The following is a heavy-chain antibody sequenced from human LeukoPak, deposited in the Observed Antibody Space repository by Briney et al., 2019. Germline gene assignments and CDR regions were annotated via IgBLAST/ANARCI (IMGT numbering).Heavy chain of an antibody. D-gene: IGHD3-10*01. V-gene: IGHV6-1*01. CDR3: ASSVGTYGSGPYYYYYMDV. CDR1: GDSVSSNSAA. J-gene: IGHJ6*03. CDR2: TYYRSKWYN. Sequence: SQTLSLTCAISGDSVSSNSAAWNWIRQSPSRGLEWLGRTYYRSKWYNDYAVSVKSRITINPDTSKNQFSLQLNSVTPEDTAVYYCASSVGTYGSGPYYYYYMDVWGKGTTVTISS.